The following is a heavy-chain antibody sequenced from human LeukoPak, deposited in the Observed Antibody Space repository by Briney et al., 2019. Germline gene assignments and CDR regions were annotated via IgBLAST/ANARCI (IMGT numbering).Heavy chain of an antibody. Sequence: PSETLSLTCTVSGGSISSYYWSWIRQPPGKGLEWIGYIYYSGSTNYNPSLKSRVTISVDTSKNQFSLKLSSVTAADTAVYYCARDAVPYGMDVWGQGTTVTVSS. V-gene: IGHV4-59*01. J-gene: IGHJ6*02. CDR2: IYYSGST. CDR3: ARDAVPYGMDV. CDR1: GGSISSYY. D-gene: IGHD6-6*01.